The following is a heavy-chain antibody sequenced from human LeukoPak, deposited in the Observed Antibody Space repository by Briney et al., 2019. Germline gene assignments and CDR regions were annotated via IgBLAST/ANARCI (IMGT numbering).Heavy chain of an antibody. V-gene: IGHV4-34*01. D-gene: IGHD6-6*01. J-gene: IGHJ6*03. CDR1: GGSFSGYY. CDR2: INHSGST. CDR3: AHLDGARPSYYYYYYMDV. Sequence: SETLSLTCAVCGGSFSGYYWSWIRQPPGKGLEWIGEINHSGSTNYNPSLKSRVTISVDTSKNQFSLKLSSVTAADTAVYYCAHLDGARPSYYYYYYMDVWGKGTTVTVSS.